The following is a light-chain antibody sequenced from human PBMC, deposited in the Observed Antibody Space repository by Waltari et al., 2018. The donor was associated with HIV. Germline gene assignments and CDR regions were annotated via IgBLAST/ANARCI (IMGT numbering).Light chain of an antibody. CDR1: SNNVGNQG. CDR2: RNN. V-gene: IGLV10-54*04. CDR3: SAWDSSLSAVV. Sequence: QAGLPQPPSVSKGLRQTATLTCTGNSNNVGNQGAAWLQQHQGHPPKLLFYRNNNRPSGISERFSASRSGNTASLTITGLQPEDEADYFCSAWDSSLSAVVFGGGTTLTVL. J-gene: IGLJ2*01.